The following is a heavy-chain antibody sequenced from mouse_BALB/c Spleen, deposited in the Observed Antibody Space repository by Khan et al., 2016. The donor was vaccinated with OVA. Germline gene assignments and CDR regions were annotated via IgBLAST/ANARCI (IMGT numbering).Heavy chain of an antibody. CDR3: VRGIGEYRFAY. Sequence: VQLQESGTELVRPGVSVKISCKGSGYTFTDYAMHWVKQSHAKSLEWIGVISTYYGDVTYNQKFKDKATMTVDKSSSTAYMKLAILTSEESAIYSGVRGIGEYRFAYWGQGTLVTVSA. D-gene: IGHD2-10*02. V-gene: IGHV1S137*01. CDR1: GYTFTDYA. CDR2: ISTYYGDV. J-gene: IGHJ3*01.